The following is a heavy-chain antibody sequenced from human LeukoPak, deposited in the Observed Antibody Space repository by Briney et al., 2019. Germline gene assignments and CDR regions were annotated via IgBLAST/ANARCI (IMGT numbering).Heavy chain of an antibody. V-gene: IGHV1-18*01. CDR3: ARDYVATGSYSSGERVY. Sequence: GASVKVSCTAFGYAFTSYGITWVRQAPGQGLEWMGWISANSGNTDYAQNLQGRVTMTIDTSTSTAYMELRSLRSDDTAVYYCARDYVATGSYSSGERVYWGQGTLVTVSS. D-gene: IGHD1-26*01. J-gene: IGHJ4*02. CDR1: GYAFTSYG. CDR2: ISANSGNT.